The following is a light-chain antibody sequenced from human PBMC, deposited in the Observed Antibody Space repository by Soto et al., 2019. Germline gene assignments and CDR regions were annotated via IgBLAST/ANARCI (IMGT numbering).Light chain of an antibody. CDR2: EGS. CDR1: SGDVGTYTV. J-gene: IGLJ1*01. V-gene: IGLV2-23*01. CDR3: FSYAGSNSYV. Sequence: QSALAQPASVSGSPGQSITISCTGTSGDVGTYTVVSWYQQYPGKAPKLIIYEGSQRPSGVSDRFSGSESGNRASLTISGLQAEDDADYCCFSYAGSNSYVFGTGTKLTVL.